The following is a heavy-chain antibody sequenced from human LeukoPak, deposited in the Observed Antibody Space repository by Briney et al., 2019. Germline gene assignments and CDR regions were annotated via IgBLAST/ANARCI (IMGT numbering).Heavy chain of an antibody. D-gene: IGHD3-10*01. CDR2: IKQDGSEK. V-gene: IGHV3-7*01. CDR3: ARVRYYYGSGNHFDY. Sequence: PGGSLRLSCAASGFTFSSYWMSWVRQAPGKGLEWVANIKQDGSEKYYVDSVKGRFTISRDNAKNSLYLQMNSLRAEDTAVYYCARVRYYYGSGNHFDYWGQGTLVTVSS. CDR1: GFTFSSYW. J-gene: IGHJ4*02.